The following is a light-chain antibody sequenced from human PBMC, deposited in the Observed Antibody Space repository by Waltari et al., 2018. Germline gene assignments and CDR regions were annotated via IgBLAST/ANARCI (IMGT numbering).Light chain of an antibody. CDR2: AAS. CDR1: QSISNW. J-gene: IGKJ4*01. Sequence: DIQMTQSPSTLSASVGDRVTITCRASQSISNWLAWYQQKPGKAPKVLIYAASSLETGVPSRFSGSGSGTGFTLTINGLQPEDFATYYCQQDYSYPITFGGGTKVEIK. CDR3: QQDYSYPIT. V-gene: IGKV1-5*01.